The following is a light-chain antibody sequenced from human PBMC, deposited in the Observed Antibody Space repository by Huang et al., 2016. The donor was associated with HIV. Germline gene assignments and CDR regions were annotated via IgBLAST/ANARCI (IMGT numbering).Light chain of an antibody. Sequence: DIQMTQSPSSLSASVGDRVTITCRASQSINTYLNWFQQKPGKAPKVLISAASTWQRGGPSRFSGGGSGRHFTLTITSLQPEDFATYYCQQTYSGVTFGQGTKVDIK. V-gene: IGKV1-39*01. J-gene: IGKJ1*01. CDR2: AAS. CDR1: QSINTY. CDR3: QQTYSGVT.